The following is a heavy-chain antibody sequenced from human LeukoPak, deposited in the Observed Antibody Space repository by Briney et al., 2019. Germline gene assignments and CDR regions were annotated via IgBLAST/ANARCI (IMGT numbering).Heavy chain of an antibody. Sequence: GASVKVSCKASGYTFTSYAMHWVRQAPGQRLEWMGWINAGNGNTKYSQKFQGRVTITRDTSASTAHMELSSLRSEDTAVYYCARVLHCSGGSCPILYYYYYGMDVWGQGTTVTVSS. CDR3: ARVLHCSGGSCPILYYYYYGMDV. CDR2: INAGNGNT. CDR1: GYTFTSYA. J-gene: IGHJ6*02. V-gene: IGHV1-3*01. D-gene: IGHD2-15*01.